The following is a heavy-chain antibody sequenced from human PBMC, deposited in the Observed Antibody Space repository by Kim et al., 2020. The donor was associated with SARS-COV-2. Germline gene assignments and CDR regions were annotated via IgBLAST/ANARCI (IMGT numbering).Heavy chain of an antibody. CDR2: INHSGST. J-gene: IGHJ4*02. Sequence: SETLSLTCAVYGGSFSGYYWSWIRQPPGKGLEWIGEINHSGSTNYNPSLKSRVTISVDTSKNQFSLKLSSVTAADTAVYYCARGDSSGWYPHFDYWGQGTLVTVSS. CDR1: GGSFSGYY. D-gene: IGHD6-19*01. CDR3: ARGDSSGWYPHFDY. V-gene: IGHV4-34*01.